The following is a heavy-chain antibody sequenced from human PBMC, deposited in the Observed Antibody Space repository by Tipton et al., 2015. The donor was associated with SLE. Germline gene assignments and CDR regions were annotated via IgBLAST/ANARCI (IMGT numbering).Heavy chain of an antibody. J-gene: IGHJ4*02. CDR3: ATDRSITIFGVVTKREYYFDY. D-gene: IGHD3-3*01. V-gene: IGHV4-34*01. CDR1: GGSFSGYY. Sequence: TLSLTCAVYGGSFSGYYWSWIRQPPGKGLEWIGEINHSGSTNYNPSLKSRVTISVDTSKNQFSLKLSSVTAADTAVYYCATDRSITIFGVVTKREYYFDYWGQGTLVTVSS. CDR2: INHSGST.